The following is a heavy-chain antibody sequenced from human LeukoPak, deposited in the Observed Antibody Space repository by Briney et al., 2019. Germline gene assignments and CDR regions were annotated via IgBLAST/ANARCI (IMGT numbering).Heavy chain of an antibody. V-gene: IGHV4-34*01. D-gene: IGHD3-10*01. CDR2: INHSGST. CDR3: ARHRRRITMGPGLFDY. J-gene: IGHJ4*02. CDR1: GGSFSGYY. Sequence: SETLSLTCAVYGGSFSGYYWSWIRQPPGKGLEWIGEINHSGSTNYNPSLKSRVTISVDTSKNQFSLKLSSVTAADTAVYYCARHRRRITMGPGLFDYWGQGTLVTVSS.